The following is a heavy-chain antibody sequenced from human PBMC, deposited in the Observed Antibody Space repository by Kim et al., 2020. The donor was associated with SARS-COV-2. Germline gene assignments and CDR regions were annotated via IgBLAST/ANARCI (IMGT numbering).Heavy chain of an antibody. Sequence: GGSLRLSCAASGFTFSSYAMHWVRQAPGKGLEWVAVISYDGSNKYYADSVKGRFTISRDNSKNTLYLQMNSLRAEDTAVYYCAGGLMQGMDVWGQGTTVTVSS. J-gene: IGHJ6*02. D-gene: IGHD3-16*01. CDR3: AGGLMQGMDV. V-gene: IGHV3-30*04. CDR2: ISYDGSNK. CDR1: GFTFSSYA.